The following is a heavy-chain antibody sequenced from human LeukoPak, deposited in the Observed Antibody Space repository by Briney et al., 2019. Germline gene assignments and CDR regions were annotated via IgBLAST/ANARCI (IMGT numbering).Heavy chain of an antibody. CDR3: AKDRGSTIITQDFDY. CDR1: GFTFSSYS. CDR2: ISSSSSTI. Sequence: GGSLRLSCAASGFTFSSYSMNWVRQAPGKGLEWVSYISSSSSTIYYADSVKGRFTISRDNAKNSLYLQMNSLRAEDTALYYCAKDRGSTIITQDFDYWGQGTPVTASS. D-gene: IGHD5/OR15-5a*01. J-gene: IGHJ4*02. V-gene: IGHV3-48*01.